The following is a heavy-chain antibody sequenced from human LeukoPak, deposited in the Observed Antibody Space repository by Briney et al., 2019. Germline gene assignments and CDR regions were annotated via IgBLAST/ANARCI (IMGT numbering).Heavy chain of an antibody. J-gene: IGHJ6*03. D-gene: IGHD3-10*01. CDR2: IIPIFGTA. V-gene: IGHV1-69*05. CDR3: ASNYGSGSYVYYYMDV. Sequence: SVKVSCKASGGTFSSYAISWVRQGPGQGLEWMGRIIPIFGTANYAQKFQGRVTITTDESTSTAYMELSSLRSEDTAVYYCASNYGSGSYVYYYMDVWGKGTTVTVSS. CDR1: GGTFSSYA.